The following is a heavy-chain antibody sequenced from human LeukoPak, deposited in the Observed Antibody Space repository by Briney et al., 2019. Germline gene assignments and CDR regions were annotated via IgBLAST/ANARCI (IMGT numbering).Heavy chain of an antibody. Sequence: ASVKVSCKASGYTFTSYGISWVRQAPGQGLEWMGWISAYNGNTNYAQKLQGRVTVTTDTSTSTAYMELRSLRSDDTAVYYCARDSKVYYDSSGYHDYWGQGTLVTVSS. CDR3: ARDSKVYYDSSGYHDY. D-gene: IGHD3-22*01. CDR1: GYTFTSYG. V-gene: IGHV1-18*01. CDR2: ISAYNGNT. J-gene: IGHJ4*02.